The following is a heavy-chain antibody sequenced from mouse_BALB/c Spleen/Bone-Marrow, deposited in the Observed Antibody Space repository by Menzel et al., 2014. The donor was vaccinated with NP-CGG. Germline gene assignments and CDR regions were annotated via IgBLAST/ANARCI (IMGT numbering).Heavy chain of an antibody. CDR1: GFTFSSFG. D-gene: IGHD2-10*02. J-gene: IGHJ4*01. V-gene: IGHV5-17*02. CDR3: ARSGYGDYYAMDY. Sequence: EVQRVESGGGLVQPGGSRKLSCAASGFTFSSFGIHWVRQAPEKGLEWVAYISSGSSTIYYADTVKGRFTISRDSPKNTLFLQMTSLRSEDTAMYYCARSGYGDYYAMDYWGQGTSVTVSS. CDR2: ISSGSSTI.